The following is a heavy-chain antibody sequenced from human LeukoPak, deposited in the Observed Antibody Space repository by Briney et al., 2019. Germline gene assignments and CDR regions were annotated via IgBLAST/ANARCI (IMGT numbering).Heavy chain of an antibody. D-gene: IGHD6-19*01. V-gene: IGHV3-30-3*01. J-gene: IGHJ4*02. Sequence: GGSLRLSCAASGFTLSTCATSWVRQAPGKGLEWVAIVSFDGSTEYYAASVEGRFTISRDNSKNTLHLQMNSLRPEDTAVYYCATEIAVGLRYFDYWGQGTLVTVSS. CDR3: ATEIAVGLRYFDY. CDR2: VSFDGSTE. CDR1: GFTLSTCA.